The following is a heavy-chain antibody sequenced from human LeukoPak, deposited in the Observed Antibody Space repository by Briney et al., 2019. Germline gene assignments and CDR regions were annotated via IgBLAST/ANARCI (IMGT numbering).Heavy chain of an antibody. D-gene: IGHD5-18*01. J-gene: IGHJ4*02. CDR3: ARVRSSYGYFGY. V-gene: IGHV1-2*02. Sequence: SVQSSFKASGSTFTCYYMHWVRPAPGQGLEWMGWINPNSGGTNYAQKFQGRVTMTRDTSISTAYMELSRLRSDDTAVYYCARVRSSYGYFGYWGQGTLVTVSS. CDR1: GSTFTCYY. CDR2: INPNSGGT.